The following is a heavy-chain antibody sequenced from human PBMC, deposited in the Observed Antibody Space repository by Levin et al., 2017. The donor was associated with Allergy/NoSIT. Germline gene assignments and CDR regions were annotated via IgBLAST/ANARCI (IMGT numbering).Heavy chain of an antibody. CDR1: GGSINNYY. V-gene: IGHV4-59*01. Sequence: PSETLSLTRTVSGGSINNYYWTWIRQPPGKGLEWIGYIYHNGKTNYNPSLKSRATISADTSKRQFSLELRSVTAADTAVYYCASGQWIVYGFFYSGMDVWGQGTTVTVSS. CDR2: IYHNGKT. J-gene: IGHJ6*02. CDR3: ASGQWIVYGFFYSGMDV. D-gene: IGHD2-2*03.